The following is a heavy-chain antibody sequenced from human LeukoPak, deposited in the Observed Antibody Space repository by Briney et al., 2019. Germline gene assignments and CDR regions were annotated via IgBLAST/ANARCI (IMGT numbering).Heavy chain of an antibody. CDR2: IKQDGSEK. Sequence: GGSLRLSCAASGFTFSSYWMSWVRQAPGKGLEWVANIKQDGSEKYYVDSVKGRFTISRDNAKNSLYLQMNSLRVEDTAVYYCASRLPYDSSGYRHEYSQYWGQGTLVTVSS. V-gene: IGHV3-7*01. J-gene: IGHJ1*01. D-gene: IGHD3-22*01. CDR1: GFTFSSYW. CDR3: ASRLPYDSSGYRHEYSQY.